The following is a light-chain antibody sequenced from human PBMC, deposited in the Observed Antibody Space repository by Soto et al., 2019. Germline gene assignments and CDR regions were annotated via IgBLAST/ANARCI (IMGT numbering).Light chain of an antibody. CDR1: GSDIATFNY. Sequence: QSALAQPASMSGSPGQSITISCTGSGSDIATFNYVSWYQQYPGKAPKLLIYQVTSRASGVSNRFSGSKSGNTASLTISGLQAEDEAEYYCSSYTGSSINTVVFGGGTKLTVL. CDR2: QVT. J-gene: IGLJ2*01. CDR3: SSYTGSSINTVV. V-gene: IGLV2-14*01.